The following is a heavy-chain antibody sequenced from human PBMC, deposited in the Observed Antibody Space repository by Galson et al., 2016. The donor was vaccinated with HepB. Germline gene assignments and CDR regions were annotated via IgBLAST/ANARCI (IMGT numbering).Heavy chain of an antibody. CDR3: ARDRHGYTYYGTLGIGYFDL. V-gene: IGHV3-48*01. Sequence: SLRLSCAGSGFSYSDYSINWVRQAPGKGLEWISYLSSTSTLIYYADSVKGRFIVSRDNAKNSLYLQMNSLRAEDTALYYCARDRHGYTYYGTLGIGYFDLWGRGTLVPVSS. J-gene: IGHJ2*01. CDR2: LSSTSTLI. CDR1: GFSYSDYS. D-gene: IGHD5-12*01.